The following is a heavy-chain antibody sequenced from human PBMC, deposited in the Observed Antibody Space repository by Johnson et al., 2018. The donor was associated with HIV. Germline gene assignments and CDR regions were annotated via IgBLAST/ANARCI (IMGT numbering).Heavy chain of an antibody. J-gene: IGHJ3*01. CDR3: AREISRYYYDYAAFDL. V-gene: IGHV3-7*03. Sequence: VQLLESGGGLVQPGGSLRLSCAASGFTFSSYWMSWVRQAPGKGLEWVANIKPDGSEKYYLDSVKGRFTISRDNAKNSLYLQMNSLRAEDTALYYCAREISRYYYDYAAFDLWGQGTTVTVSS. D-gene: IGHD3-22*01. CDR2: IKPDGSEK. CDR1: GFTFSSYW.